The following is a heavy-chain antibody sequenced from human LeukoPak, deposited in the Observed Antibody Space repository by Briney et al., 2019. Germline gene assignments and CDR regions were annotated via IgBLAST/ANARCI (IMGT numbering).Heavy chain of an antibody. J-gene: IGHJ4*02. Sequence: GASVKVSCKVSGYTLTELSMHWVRQAPGKGLEWMGGFDPEDGETIYAQKFQGRVTMTEDTSTDTAYMELSSLRSEDTAVYYCATATYYYDSSGYKSFDYWGQGTLVTVSS. CDR2: FDPEDGET. CDR1: GYTLTELS. V-gene: IGHV1-24*01. D-gene: IGHD3-22*01. CDR3: ATATYYYDSSGYKSFDY.